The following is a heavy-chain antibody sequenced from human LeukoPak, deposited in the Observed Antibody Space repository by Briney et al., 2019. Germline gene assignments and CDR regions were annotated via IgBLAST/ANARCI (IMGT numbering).Heavy chain of an antibody. Sequence: ASVKVSCKVSGYTLTELSMPWVRQAPGKGLEWMGGFDPEDGETIYAQKFQGRVTMTEDTSTDTAYMELSSLRSEDTAVYYCAIPPPSTVHYFDYWGQGTLVTVSS. CDR3: AIPPPSTVHYFDY. CDR1: GYTLTELS. V-gene: IGHV1-24*01. D-gene: IGHD4-11*01. CDR2: FDPEDGET. J-gene: IGHJ4*02.